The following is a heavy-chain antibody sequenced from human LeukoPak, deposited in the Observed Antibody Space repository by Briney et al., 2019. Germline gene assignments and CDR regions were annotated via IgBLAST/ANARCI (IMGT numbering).Heavy chain of an antibody. Sequence: PSETLSLTCTVSGGSISSSSYYWGWIRQPPGKGLEWIGNIYHSGTTYYNPSLKSRVTISVDTSKNQFSLKLNSVTADTAVYYCARSIAVTGTFDYWGQGTLVTVSS. CDR3: ARSIAVTGTFDY. CDR1: GGSISSSSYY. D-gene: IGHD6-19*01. V-gene: IGHV4-39*07. J-gene: IGHJ4*02. CDR2: IYHSGTT.